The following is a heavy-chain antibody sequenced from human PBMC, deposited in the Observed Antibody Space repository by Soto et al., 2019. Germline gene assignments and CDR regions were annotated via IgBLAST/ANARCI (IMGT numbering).Heavy chain of an antibody. V-gene: IGHV1-69*13. CDR1: GGTFSSYA. D-gene: IGHD2-15*01. CDR2: IIPIFGTA. Sequence: SVKVSCKASGGTFSSYAISWVRQAPGQGLEWMGGIIPIFGTANYAQKFQGRVTITADESTSTAYMELSSLRSEDTAVYYCARRGYCSGGSCHNYYYYGMDVWGQGTTVTVSS. CDR3: ARRGYCSGGSCHNYYYYGMDV. J-gene: IGHJ6*02.